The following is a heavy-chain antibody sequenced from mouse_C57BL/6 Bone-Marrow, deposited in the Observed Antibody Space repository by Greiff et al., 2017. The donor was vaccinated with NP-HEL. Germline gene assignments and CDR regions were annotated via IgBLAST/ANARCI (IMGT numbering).Heavy chain of an antibody. CDR1: GFNIKNTY. V-gene: IGHV14-3*01. D-gene: IGHD1-1*01. CDR2: IDPANGNT. Sequence: EVQLQQSVAELVRPGASVKLSCTASGFNIKNTYMHWVKQRPEQGLEWIGRIDPANGNTKYASKFPGKATITADTSSNTAYLQLSSLKAEGTAIYYCARSDGSSYGEWYFDVWGTGTTVTVSS. J-gene: IGHJ1*03. CDR3: ARSDGSSYGEWYFDV.